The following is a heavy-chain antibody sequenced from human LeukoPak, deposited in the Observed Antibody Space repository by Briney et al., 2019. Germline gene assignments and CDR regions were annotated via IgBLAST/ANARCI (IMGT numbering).Heavy chain of an antibody. D-gene: IGHD4-17*01. J-gene: IGHJ4*02. Sequence: PSETLSLTCTVSGGSTSNYWWSWIRQPPGKGLEWIGYVFDSGGTNYNPSLKSRVTISVDTSKKQFSLKLSSVTAADTAVYYCARHLGDYGSFDYWGQGTLVTVSS. CDR3: ARHLGDYGSFDY. V-gene: IGHV4-59*01. CDR2: VFDSGGT. CDR1: GGSTSNYW.